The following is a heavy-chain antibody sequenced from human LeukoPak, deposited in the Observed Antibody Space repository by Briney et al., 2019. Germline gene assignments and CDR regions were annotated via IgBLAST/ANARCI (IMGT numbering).Heavy chain of an antibody. CDR1: GFTFSSYS. V-gene: IGHV3-21*01. Sequence: GGSLRLSCAASGFTFSSYSMNWVRQAPGKGLEWVSSISSSSSYIYYADSVKGRFTISRDNAKNSLYLQMNSLRAEDTAVYYCARSDILTPGDAWGKGTTVTVSS. J-gene: IGHJ6*04. CDR2: ISSSSSYI. D-gene: IGHD3-9*01. CDR3: ARSDILTPGDA.